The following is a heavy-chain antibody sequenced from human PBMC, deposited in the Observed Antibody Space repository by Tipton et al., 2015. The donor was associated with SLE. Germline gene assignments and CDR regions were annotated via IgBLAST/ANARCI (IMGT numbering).Heavy chain of an antibody. CDR2: INHSGST. CDR1: GWSFSGYY. J-gene: IGHJ3*02. D-gene: IGHD5-24*01. Sequence: TLSLTCAVYGWSFSGYYWHWIRQPPGKGLAWIGEINHSGSTNYNPSLKSRVTISIDMSKNQFSLNLNSVTAADTAVYYCARRRKQFSDRDAFDIWGQGTMVTVSS. CDR3: ARRRKQFSDRDAFDI. V-gene: IGHV4-34*01.